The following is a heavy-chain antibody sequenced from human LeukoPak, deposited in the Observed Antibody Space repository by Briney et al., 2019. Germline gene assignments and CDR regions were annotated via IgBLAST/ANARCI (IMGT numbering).Heavy chain of an antibody. J-gene: IGHJ5*02. V-gene: IGHV3-7*03. CDR3: ATEKRFSSSSLCFDP. CDR1: GFTFSSYW. D-gene: IGHD6-13*01. Sequence: GGSLRLSCAASGFTFSSYWMSWVRQAPGKGMEWVANIKQDGSEKYYVDSVKGRFTISRDNSKNALYLQMNSLRAEDTAVYYCATEKRFSSSSLCFDPWGQGTLVTVSS. CDR2: IKQDGSEK.